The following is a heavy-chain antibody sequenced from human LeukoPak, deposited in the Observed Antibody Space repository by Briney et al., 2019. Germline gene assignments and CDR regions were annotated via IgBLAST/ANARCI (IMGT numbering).Heavy chain of an antibody. V-gene: IGHV3-21*01. Sequence: GGSLGLSCAPSGLSFSSYTIHWVRQAPGKGLEWVSSISSSSSYIYYADSVKGRFTISRDNAKNSLYLQMNSLRAEDTAVYYCARDTNTRSYYYYGMDVWGQGTTVTVSS. CDR1: GLSFSSYT. CDR3: ARDTNTRSYYYYGMDV. J-gene: IGHJ6*02. CDR2: ISSSSSYI. D-gene: IGHD1/OR15-1a*01.